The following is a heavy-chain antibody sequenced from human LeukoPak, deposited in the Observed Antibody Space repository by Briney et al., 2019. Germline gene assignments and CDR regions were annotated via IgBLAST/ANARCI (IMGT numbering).Heavy chain of an antibody. CDR1: GGSISSGGYY. CDR3: ARANYDILTSYYTDAFDI. J-gene: IGHJ3*02. Sequence: SETLSLTCTVSGGSISSGGYYWSWIRQHPGKGLEWIGYIYYSGSTYYNPSLKSRVTISVDTSKNQFSLKLSSVTAADTAVYYCARANYDILTSYYTDAFDIWGQGTMVTVSS. D-gene: IGHD3-9*01. CDR2: IYYSGST. V-gene: IGHV4-31*03.